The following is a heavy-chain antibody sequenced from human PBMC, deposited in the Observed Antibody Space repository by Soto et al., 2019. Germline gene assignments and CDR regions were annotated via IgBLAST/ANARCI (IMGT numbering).Heavy chain of an antibody. CDR1: GGSISSGGYY. J-gene: IGHJ4*02. D-gene: IGHD3-10*01. V-gene: IGHV4-31*03. Sequence: SETLSLTCTVSGGSISSGGYYWSWIRQHPGKGLEWIGYIYYSGSTYYNPSLKSRVTISVDTSKNQFSLKLSSVTAADTAVYYCARVITMVRGVIQLYYFDYWGQGTLVTVSS. CDR2: IYYSGST. CDR3: ARVITMVRGVIQLYYFDY.